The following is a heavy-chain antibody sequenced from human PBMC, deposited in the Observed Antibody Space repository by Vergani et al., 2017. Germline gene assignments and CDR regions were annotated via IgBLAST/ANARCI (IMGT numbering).Heavy chain of an antibody. D-gene: IGHD3-16*01. J-gene: IGHJ4*02. Sequence: EVQLVESGGGLIQPGGSLRLSCAASGFTVSSNYMSWVRQAPGKGLEWVSAISGSGGSTYYADSVKGRFTISRDNSKNTLYLQMNSLRAEDTAVYYCAKDRTGGGAMGTDYWGQGTLVTVSS. CDR1: GFTVSSNY. V-gene: IGHV3-23*04. CDR3: AKDRTGGGAMGTDY. CDR2: ISGSGGST.